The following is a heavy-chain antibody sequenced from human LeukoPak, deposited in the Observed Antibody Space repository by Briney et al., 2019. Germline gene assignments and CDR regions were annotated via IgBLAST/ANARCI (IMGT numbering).Heavy chain of an antibody. CDR3: ARQGVGAATQVY. CDR2: INHSGST. V-gene: IGHV4-34*01. D-gene: IGHD1-26*01. Sequence: KPSETLSLTCAVYGGSFSGYYWSWIRQPPGKGLEWIGEINHSGSTNYNPSLKSRVTISVDTSKNQFSLKLSSVTAADTAVYYCARQGVGAATQVYWGQGTLVTVSS. J-gene: IGHJ4*02. CDR1: GGSFSGYY.